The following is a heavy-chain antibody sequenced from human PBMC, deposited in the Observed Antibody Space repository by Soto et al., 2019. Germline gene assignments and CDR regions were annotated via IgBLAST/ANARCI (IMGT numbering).Heavy chain of an antibody. CDR1: GGTFSSYT. Sequence: QVQLVQSGAEVKKPGSSVKVSCKASGGTFSSYTISWVRQAPGQGLEWMGRIIPILGIANYAQKFQGRVTITADKSTSTAYMELSSLRSEDTAVYYCARGGYLGYCSGGSCYEGYFQHWGQGTLGTVSS. J-gene: IGHJ1*01. CDR2: IIPILGIA. V-gene: IGHV1-69*02. D-gene: IGHD2-15*01. CDR3: ARGGYLGYCSGGSCYEGYFQH.